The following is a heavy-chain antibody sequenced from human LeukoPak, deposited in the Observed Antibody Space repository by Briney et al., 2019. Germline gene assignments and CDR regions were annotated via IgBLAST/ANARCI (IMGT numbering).Heavy chain of an antibody. J-gene: IGHJ4*02. D-gene: IGHD3-9*01. V-gene: IGHV3-30*18. CDR2: ISYDGADK. Sequence: GMSLRLSCGASGFTFSSYAMHWVRQAPGKGLEWVAAISYDGADKYYADSVKGRFTISRDNSKNTLYLIMNSLRAEDTAVYSSAKAILRYLDWHLDYWGQGTLVTVSS. CDR1: GFTFSSYA. CDR3: AKAILRYLDWHLDY.